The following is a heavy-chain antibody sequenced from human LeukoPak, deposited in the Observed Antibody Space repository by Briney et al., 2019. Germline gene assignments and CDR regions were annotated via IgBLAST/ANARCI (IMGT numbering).Heavy chain of an antibody. V-gene: IGHV3-53*01. J-gene: IGHJ5*02. CDR1: GFTVSSNY. CDR2: IYSGGST. Sequence: GGSLRLSCAASGFTVSSNYMSWVRQAPGKGLEWVSVIYSGGSTYYADSVKGRFTISRDNAKNSLYLQMNSLRAEDTAVYYCARTYDFWSGYSPLWVFDPWGQGTLVTVSS. D-gene: IGHD3-3*01. CDR3: ARTYDFWSGYSPLWVFDP.